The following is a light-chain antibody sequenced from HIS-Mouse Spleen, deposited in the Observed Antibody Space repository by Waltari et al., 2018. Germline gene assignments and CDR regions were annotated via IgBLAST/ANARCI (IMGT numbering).Light chain of an antibody. CDR1: QGISSY. V-gene: IGKV1-8*01. J-gene: IGKJ2*01. CDR3: QQYYSYPYT. Sequence: AIRMTQSPSSLSASTGDRVTITCRASQGISSYLAWYQQKPGKAPKLLIYAASTLQSGVPSRFSGSGSGTDFTLTISCLQSEDFATYYCQQYYSYPYTFCQGTKLEIK. CDR2: AAS.